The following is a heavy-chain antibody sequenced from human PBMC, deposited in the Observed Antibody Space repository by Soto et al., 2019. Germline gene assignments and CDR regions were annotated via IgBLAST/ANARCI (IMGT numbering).Heavy chain of an antibody. CDR1: GGSISSGGYY. CDR2: LYYSGST. Sequence: QVQLQESGPGLVKPSQTLSLTCTVSGGSISSGGYYWSWIRQHPGKGLEWIGYLYYSGSTYYNPSLTSRVTISVDTSKNQFSLRLSSVAAADTAVYYWARTAYSSSWLPKDAFAFWGQGTMVTVSS. V-gene: IGHV4-31*03. J-gene: IGHJ3*01. D-gene: IGHD6-13*01. CDR3: ARTAYSSSWLPKDAFAF.